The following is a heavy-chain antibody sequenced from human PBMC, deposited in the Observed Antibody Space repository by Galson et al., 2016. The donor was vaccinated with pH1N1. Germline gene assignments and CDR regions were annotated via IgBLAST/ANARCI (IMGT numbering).Heavy chain of an antibody. CDR3: AKGTLPGYYDY. Sequence: QSGAEVKKPGASVKVSCKASGYMFSTYGINWVRKAPGRGPEWMGRISGYNGNTIYAQKFQARISMTIDKSTSTVYMDLRSLRFDDTAVYYCAKGTLPGYYDYWGQGTLVTVSS. CDR2: ISGYNGNT. J-gene: IGHJ4*02. D-gene: IGHD3-22*01. V-gene: IGHV1-18*01. CDR1: GYMFSTYG.